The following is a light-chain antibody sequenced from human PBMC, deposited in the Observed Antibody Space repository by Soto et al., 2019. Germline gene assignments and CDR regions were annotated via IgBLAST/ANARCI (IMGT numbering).Light chain of an antibody. J-gene: IGKJ1*01. CDR3: QKYYSALWT. Sequence: DIQMTQSLSSLSASVGDRVTITCRASQGISNYLAWYQQKAGEVPKLLIDAASTLQSGVPSRFSGSGSGTDFTLTISSLQPEDVATYYCQKYYSALWTFGQGTKVDIK. CDR2: AAS. V-gene: IGKV1-27*01. CDR1: QGISNY.